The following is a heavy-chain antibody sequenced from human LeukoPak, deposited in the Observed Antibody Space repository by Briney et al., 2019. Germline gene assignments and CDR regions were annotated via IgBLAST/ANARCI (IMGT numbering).Heavy chain of an antibody. D-gene: IGHD2-15*01. CDR1: GGSFSGYH. CDR2: IIHSGST. Sequence: SDPLSLMCAVYGGSFSGYHWSWTRHPPGEGLECSGEIIHSGSTNYNPSLKRRVTISVGTSKNQFSLKLSSVTAADKAVYHCAGSYSGGGWQHMMALDIWGQGTMVTVSS. V-gene: IGHV4-34*12. J-gene: IGHJ3*02. CDR3: AGSYSGGGWQHMMALDI.